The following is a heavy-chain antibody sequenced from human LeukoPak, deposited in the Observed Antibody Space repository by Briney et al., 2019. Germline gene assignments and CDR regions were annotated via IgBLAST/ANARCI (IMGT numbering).Heavy chain of an antibody. J-gene: IGHJ4*02. V-gene: IGHV3-23*01. CDR1: GITLSNYA. CDR3: AKRGVVIRVILVGFHKEAYYFDS. Sequence: GGSLRLSCAVSGITLSNYAMSWVRQAPGKGLEWVAGISGSGGGTNYADSVKGRFTISRDNSKNSLYLQMNNLRVDDTAVYFCAKRGVVIRVILVGFHKEAYYFDSWGQGALVTVSS. CDR2: ISGSGGGT. D-gene: IGHD3-22*01.